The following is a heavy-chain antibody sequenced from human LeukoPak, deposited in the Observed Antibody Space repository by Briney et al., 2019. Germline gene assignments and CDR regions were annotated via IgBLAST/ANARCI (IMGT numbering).Heavy chain of an antibody. V-gene: IGHV4-59*08. CDR2: IYYSGST. D-gene: IGHD2-21*01. CDR1: GGSISSYY. Sequence: SETLSLTCTVSGGSISSYYWSWIRQPPGKGLEWIGYIYYSGSTNYNPSLKSRVTISVDTSKNQFSLKLSSVTAADTAVYYCARSTGYSLFDPWGQGTLVTVSS. CDR3: ARSTGYSLFDP. J-gene: IGHJ5*02.